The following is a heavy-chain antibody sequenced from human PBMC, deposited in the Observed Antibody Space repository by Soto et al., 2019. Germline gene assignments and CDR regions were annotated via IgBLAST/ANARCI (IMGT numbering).Heavy chain of an antibody. J-gene: IGHJ6*03. V-gene: IGHV4-39*02. CDR3: VEDIGDYYTDV. CDR2: IYYSGYT. D-gene: IGHD1-26*01. CDR1: GGSISKNRHY. Sequence: SETLSLTCTVSGGSISKNRHYWGWIRQPAGKGPEWIASIYYSGYTYYNPSLQSRVTISIDTSKNQFSLKLSSVTASDSAVYYCVEDIGDYYTDVWGEETTVTVS.